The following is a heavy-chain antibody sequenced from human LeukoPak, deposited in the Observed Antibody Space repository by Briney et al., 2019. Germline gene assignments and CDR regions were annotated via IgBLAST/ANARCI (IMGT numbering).Heavy chain of an antibody. CDR1: GDSVSSNSAT. J-gene: IGHJ4*02. V-gene: IGHV6-1*01. CDR3: ARDGRIAAAATLDY. Sequence: SQTLSLTCVISGDSVSSNSATWNWIRLSPSRGLEWLGRTYYRSKWYNEYAVSVKSRITINPDTSKNQFSLQLNSVTPEDTAVYYCARDGRIAAAATLDYWGQGTLVTVSS. CDR2: TYYRSKWYN. D-gene: IGHD6-13*01.